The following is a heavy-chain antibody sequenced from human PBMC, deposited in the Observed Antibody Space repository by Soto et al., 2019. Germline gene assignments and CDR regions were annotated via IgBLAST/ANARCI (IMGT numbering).Heavy chain of an antibody. CDR3: VRQELGLRYLDS. J-gene: IGHJ4*02. CDR2: ISPGDSYT. Sequence: GESLKISCKASRYSFTSYWIGWARQMPWKGLEWMGIISPGDSYTTYSPSIEGQVTISADKSMSTVYLQWNSLKASDTAMYYCVRQELGLRYLDSWGQGTLVTVSS. D-gene: IGHD2-2*02. CDR1: RYSFTSYW. V-gene: IGHV5-51*01.